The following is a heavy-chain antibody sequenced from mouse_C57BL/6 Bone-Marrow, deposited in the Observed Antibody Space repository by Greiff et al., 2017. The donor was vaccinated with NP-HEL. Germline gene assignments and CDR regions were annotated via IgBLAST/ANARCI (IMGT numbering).Heavy chain of an antibody. CDR3: TRANWDPYYYAMDY. V-gene: IGHV1-15*01. J-gene: IGHJ4*01. Sequence: VQLQHSGAELVRPGASVTLSCKASGYTFTDYEMHWVKQTPVHGLEWIGAIDPETGGTAYNQKFKGKAILTADKSSSTAYMELRSLTSEDSAVYYCTRANWDPYYYAMDYWGQGTSVTVSS. D-gene: IGHD4-1*01. CDR1: GYTFTDYE. CDR2: IDPETGGT.